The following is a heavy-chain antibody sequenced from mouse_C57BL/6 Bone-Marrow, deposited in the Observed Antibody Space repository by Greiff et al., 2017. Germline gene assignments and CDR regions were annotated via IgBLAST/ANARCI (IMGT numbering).Heavy chain of an antibody. CDR1: GFTFSDYY. Sequence: EVKLVESGGGLVQPGGSLKLSCAASGFTFSDYYMYWVRQTPEKRLEWIAYISNGGGSTYYPDTVKGRFTISRDNAKNTLYLQMSRLKSEDTAMYYCARHVGSGYFDYWGQGTTLTVSS. CDR2: ISNGGGST. CDR3: ARHVGSGYFDY. D-gene: IGHD3-2*02. J-gene: IGHJ2*01. V-gene: IGHV5-12*01.